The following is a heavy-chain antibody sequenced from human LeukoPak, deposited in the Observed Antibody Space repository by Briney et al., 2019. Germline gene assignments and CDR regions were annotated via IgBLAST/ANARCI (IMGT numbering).Heavy chain of an antibody. V-gene: IGHV4-61*02. CDR3: ASVYCSGGSCYEHY. J-gene: IGHJ4*02. D-gene: IGHD2-15*01. Sequence: SETLCLTCTVSGGSISSGSYYWSWIRQPAGKGLEWIGRIYTSGSTNYNPSLKSRVTISVDTSKNQFSLKLSSVTAADTAVYYCASVYCSGGSCYEHYWGQGTLVTVSS. CDR1: GGSISSGSYY. CDR2: IYTSGST.